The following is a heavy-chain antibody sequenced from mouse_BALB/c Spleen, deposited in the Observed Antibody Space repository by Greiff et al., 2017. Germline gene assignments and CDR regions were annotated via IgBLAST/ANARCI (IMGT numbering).Heavy chain of an antibody. CDR3: ARRGWLLLCDY. Sequence: QVQLQQSGAELAKPGASVKMSCKASGYTFTSYWMHWVKQRPGQGLEWIGYINPSTGYTEYNQKFKDKATLTADKSSSTAYMQLSSLTSEDSAVYYCARRGWLLLCDYWGQGTTLTVSS. D-gene: IGHD2-3*01. CDR2: INPSTGYT. J-gene: IGHJ2*01. V-gene: IGHV1-7*01. CDR1: GYTFTSYW.